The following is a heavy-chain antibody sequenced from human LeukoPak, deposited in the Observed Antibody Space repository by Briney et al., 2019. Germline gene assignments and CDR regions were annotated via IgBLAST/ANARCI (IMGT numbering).Heavy chain of an antibody. Sequence: SVKVSCKASGGTFSSYAISWVRQAPGQGLEWMGGIIPIFGTANYAQKFQGRVTTTTDESTSTAYMELSSLRSEDTAVYYCAREIVVVAATPLIHYYYYMDVWGKGTTATVSS. D-gene: IGHD2-15*01. J-gene: IGHJ6*03. V-gene: IGHV1-69*05. CDR1: GGTFSSYA. CDR2: IIPIFGTA. CDR3: AREIVVVAATPLIHYYYYMDV.